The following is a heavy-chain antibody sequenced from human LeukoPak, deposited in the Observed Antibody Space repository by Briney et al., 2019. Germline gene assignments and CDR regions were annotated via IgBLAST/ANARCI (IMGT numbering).Heavy chain of an antibody. D-gene: IGHD1-7*01. CDR2: IYYSGST. CDR1: GASISSYY. J-gene: IGHJ6*02. CDR3: ARDNWNYGSSMDV. Sequence: SETLSLTCTVSGASISSYYWSWIRQPPGKGLEWIGYIYYSGSTNYNPSLKSRVTISVDTSTNQFSLKLSSVTAADTAVYYCARDNWNYGSSMDVWGQGTTVTVSS. V-gene: IGHV4-59*01.